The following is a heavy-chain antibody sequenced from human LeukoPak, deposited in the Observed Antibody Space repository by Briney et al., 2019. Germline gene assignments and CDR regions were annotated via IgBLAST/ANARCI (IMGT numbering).Heavy chain of an antibody. D-gene: IGHD2-2*01. Sequence: SETLSLTCTVSGGSISGYYWNWIRQPAGKGLEWIGRIYTSGSTKCNPALKSRVTMSVDTSKNQFSLKLSSVTAADTAVYYCARDQERISVPAANDYWGQGTLVTVSS. CDR2: IYTSGST. CDR3: ARDQERISVPAANDY. J-gene: IGHJ4*02. V-gene: IGHV4-4*07. CDR1: GGSISGYY.